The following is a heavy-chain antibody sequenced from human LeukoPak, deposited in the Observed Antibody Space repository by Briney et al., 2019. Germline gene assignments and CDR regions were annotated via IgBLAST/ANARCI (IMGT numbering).Heavy chain of an antibody. J-gene: IGHJ4*02. CDR3: ARGRGVDF. V-gene: IGHV3-7*04. Sequence: GGSLRLSCAASGFTFSSYAMSWVRQAPGKGLEWVANIQRDGSEKYYVDSVKGRFTISRDNAENSLYLQMNSLGGEDTAIYYCARGRGVDFWGQGTLVTVSS. D-gene: IGHD1-26*01. CDR2: IQRDGSEK. CDR1: GFTFSSYA.